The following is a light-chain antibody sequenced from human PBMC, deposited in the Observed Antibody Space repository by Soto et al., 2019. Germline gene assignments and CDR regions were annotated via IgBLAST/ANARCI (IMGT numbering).Light chain of an antibody. J-gene: IGKJ2*01. Sequence: EIVLTQSPGTLSLSPGERATLSCRASQRVGSYLTWYQQKPGQAPRLLIYGASSRATGIPDRFSGSGSGTDFTLTITRLEPGDFAVYYCQQYDSSPRTFGQGAKLEIK. CDR1: QRVGSY. V-gene: IGKV3-20*01. CDR2: GAS. CDR3: QQYDSSPRT.